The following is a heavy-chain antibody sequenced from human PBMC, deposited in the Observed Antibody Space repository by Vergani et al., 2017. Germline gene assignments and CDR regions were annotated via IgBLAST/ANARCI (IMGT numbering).Heavy chain of an antibody. CDR1: GGSISSYY. CDR3: ARDSVAVMDV. CDR2: IYYSGST. Sequence: QVQLQESGPGLVKPSETLSLTCTVSGGSISSYYWSWIRQPPGKGLEWIGYIYYSGSTNYNPSLKSRVTISVDTSKNQFSLKLSSVTAADTAVYYCARDSVAVMDVWGKGTTVTVSS. V-gene: IGHV4-59*01. J-gene: IGHJ6*03.